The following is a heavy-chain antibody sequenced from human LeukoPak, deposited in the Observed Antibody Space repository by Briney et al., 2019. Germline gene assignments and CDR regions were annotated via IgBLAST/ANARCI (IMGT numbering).Heavy chain of an antibody. CDR1: GFTFSTYS. CDR2: ISSSSSYI. V-gene: IGHV3-21*01. Sequence: PGGSLRLSCAASGFTFSTYSMNWVRQAPGKGLEWVSFISSSSSYIYYADSVKGRFTISRDNAKNSLYLQMNSLRAEDTAVYYCASPPSIAAAGFWGQGTLVTVSS. J-gene: IGHJ4*02. D-gene: IGHD6-13*01. CDR3: ASPPSIAAAGF.